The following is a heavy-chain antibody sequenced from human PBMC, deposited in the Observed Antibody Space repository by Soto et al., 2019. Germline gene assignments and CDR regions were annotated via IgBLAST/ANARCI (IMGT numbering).Heavy chain of an antibody. Sequence: KASETLSLTCTVSGGSIRSGGYYWSWIRQHPGKGLEWIGYIYYSGSTYYNPSLKSRVTISVDTSKNQFSLKLSSVTAADTAVYYCARAMVCSGGSCYAPYYYYGMDVWGQGTTVTVSS. D-gene: IGHD2-15*01. CDR2: IYYSGST. J-gene: IGHJ6*02. V-gene: IGHV4-31*03. CDR1: GGSIRSGGYY. CDR3: ARAMVCSGGSCYAPYYYYGMDV.